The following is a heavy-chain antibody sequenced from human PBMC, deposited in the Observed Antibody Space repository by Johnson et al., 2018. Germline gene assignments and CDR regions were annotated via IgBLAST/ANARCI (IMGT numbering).Heavy chain of an antibody. V-gene: IGHV3-7*03. CDR1: GFTFNMFW. CDR3: ARPTVPSFWSGISFNYGMDV. J-gene: IGHJ6*02. Sequence: VQLVESGGDLVQPGGSLRLSCEASGFTFNMFWMSWVRQVPGKGPEWVANINQDGNEKYYVDSVEGRFTISRDNVKNSVYLQMNGLRAEDTAIYYCARPTVPSFWSGISFNYGMDVWGQGTTVTISS. D-gene: IGHD3-3*01. CDR2: INQDGNEK.